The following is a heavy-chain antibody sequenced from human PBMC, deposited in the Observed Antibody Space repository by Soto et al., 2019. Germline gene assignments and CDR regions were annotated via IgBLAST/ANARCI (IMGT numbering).Heavy chain of an antibody. CDR2: IDPSDSYT. CDR1: GYSFTSYW. J-gene: IGHJ3*02. CDR3: AGTPLPAYFFGDCYGHDSIDI. Sequence: PGESLKISYKGSGYSFTSYWISWVRQMPGKGLEWMGRIDPSDSYTNYSPSFQGHVTISADKSISTAYLQWSSLKASDTAMYYCAGTPLPAYFFGDCYGHDSIDICGQGTMVT. V-gene: IGHV5-10-1*01. D-gene: IGHD2-21*02.